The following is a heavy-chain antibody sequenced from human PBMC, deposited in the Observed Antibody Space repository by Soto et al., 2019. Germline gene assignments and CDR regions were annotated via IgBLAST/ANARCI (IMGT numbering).Heavy chain of an antibody. D-gene: IGHD4-17*01. V-gene: IGHV3-23*01. CDR3: AKVWGDYVCLGGYFDY. CDR1: GFTFSSYA. CDR2: ISGSGGST. Sequence: EVQLLESGGGLVQPGGSLRLSCAASGFTFSSYAMSWVRQAPGKGLEWVSAISGSGGSTYYADSVKGRFTISRDNSKNTLYLQMNSLRAEDTAVYYCAKVWGDYVCLGGYFDYWGQGTLVTVSS. J-gene: IGHJ4*02.